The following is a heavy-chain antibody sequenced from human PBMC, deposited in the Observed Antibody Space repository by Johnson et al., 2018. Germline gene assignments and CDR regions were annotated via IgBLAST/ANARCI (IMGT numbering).Heavy chain of an antibody. Sequence: EVQLVESGGGLVQPGGSLRLSCAASGFTFSGSWMHWVRQAPGKGLVWVSRINSDGRSTNYADSVKGRFTISRDNAKNTLYLQMNSLRVEDTAVYYCANVPTRRRGYFQHWGQGTLVTVSS. CDR2: INSDGRST. CDR3: ANVPTRRRGYFQH. V-gene: IGHV3-74*02. D-gene: IGHD3-22*01. CDR1: GFTFSGSW. J-gene: IGHJ1*01.